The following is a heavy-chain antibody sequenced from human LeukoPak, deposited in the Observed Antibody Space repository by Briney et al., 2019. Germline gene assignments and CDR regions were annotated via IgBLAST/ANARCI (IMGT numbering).Heavy chain of an antibody. Sequence: SSETLSLTCTVSGGSISSSSYYWGWIRQPPGKGLEWIGSIYYSGSTYYNPSLKSRVTISVDTSKTQFSLKLSSVTAADTAVYYCARGRGVVPNRPRWFDPWGQGTLVTVSS. CDR3: ARGRGVVPNRPRWFDP. D-gene: IGHD1-14*01. CDR1: GGSISSSSYY. V-gene: IGHV4-39*07. CDR2: IYYSGST. J-gene: IGHJ5*02.